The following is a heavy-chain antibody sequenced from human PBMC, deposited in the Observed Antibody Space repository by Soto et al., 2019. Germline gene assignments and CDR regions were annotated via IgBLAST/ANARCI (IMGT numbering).Heavy chain of an antibody. Sequence: EVQLLESGGGLVQPGGSLRLSCAASGFTFSTYAMSWVRQAPGKGLEWVSAISGGGGNVNYADSVKGRFTISRYNSRTVVYLEMRSLRAEDTAMYYCAKYDFWSSYYIGDSFEYWGQGTLVTVSS. J-gene: IGHJ4*02. CDR3: AKYDFWSSYYIGDSFEY. CDR1: GFTFSTYA. CDR2: ISGGGGNV. V-gene: IGHV3-23*01. D-gene: IGHD3-3*01.